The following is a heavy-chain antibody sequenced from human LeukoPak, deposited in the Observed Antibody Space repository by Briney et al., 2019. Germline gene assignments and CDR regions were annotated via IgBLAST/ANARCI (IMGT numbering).Heavy chain of an antibody. CDR1: GGSFSGYY. CDR2: INHSGST. J-gene: IGHJ4*02. CDR3: ARSSGWYSGYDY. V-gene: IGHV4-34*01. Sequence: PSETLSLTCAVYGGSFSGYYWSWIRQPPGKGLEWIGEINHSGSTNYNPSLKSRVTISVDTSKNQFSLKLSSVTAADTAVYYCARSSGWYSGYDYWGQGTLVTVSS. D-gene: IGHD6-19*01.